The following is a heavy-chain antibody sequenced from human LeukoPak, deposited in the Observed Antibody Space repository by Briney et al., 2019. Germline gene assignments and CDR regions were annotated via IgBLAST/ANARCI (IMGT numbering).Heavy chain of an antibody. CDR1: GGTFSSYA. Sequence: SVKVSCKASGGTFSSYAISWVRQAPGQGLEWMGGIIPIFGTANYAQKFQGRVTITADESTSTAYMELSSLRSEDTAVYYCTRAAGYSSINYYYYGMDVWGQGTTVTVSS. J-gene: IGHJ6*02. V-gene: IGHV1-69*13. CDR3: TRAAGYSSINYYYYGMDV. CDR2: IIPIFGTA. D-gene: IGHD6-13*01.